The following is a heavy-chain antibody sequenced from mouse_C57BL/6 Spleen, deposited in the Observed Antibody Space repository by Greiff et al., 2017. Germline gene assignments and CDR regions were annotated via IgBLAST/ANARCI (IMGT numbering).Heavy chain of an antibody. D-gene: IGHD2-3*01. V-gene: IGHV1-52*01. CDR1: GYTFTSYW. CDR2: IDPSDSET. Sequence: VQLQQSGAELVRPGSSVKLSCKASGYTFTSYWMHWVKQRPIQGLEWIGNIDPSDSETHYNQKFKDKATLTVDKSASTAYMQLSSLTSEDSAVYYCATDGYYDWFAYWGQGTLVTVSA. J-gene: IGHJ3*01. CDR3: ATDGYYDWFAY.